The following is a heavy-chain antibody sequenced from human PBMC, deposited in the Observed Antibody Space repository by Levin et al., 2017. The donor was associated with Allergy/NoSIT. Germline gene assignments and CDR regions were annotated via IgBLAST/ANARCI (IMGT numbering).Heavy chain of an antibody. CDR2: ISYDGSNK. CDR3: ARGSGYYGSGSYYNGGAFDY. V-gene: IGHV3-30-3*01. Sequence: GSLRLSCAASGFTFSSYAMYWVRQAPGKGLEWVAVISYDGSNKYYADSVKGRFTISRDNSKNTLYLQMNSLRAEDTAVYYCARGSGYYGSGSYYNGGAFDYWGQGTLVTVSS. CDR1: GFTFSSYA. D-gene: IGHD3-10*01. J-gene: IGHJ4*02.